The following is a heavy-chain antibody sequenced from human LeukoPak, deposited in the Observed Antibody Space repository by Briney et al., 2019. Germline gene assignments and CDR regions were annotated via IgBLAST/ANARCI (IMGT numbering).Heavy chain of an antibody. CDR2: ISAYNGNT. J-gene: IGHJ5*02. D-gene: IGHD6-13*01. CDR1: GYTFTSYA. CDR3: ARDPLGSSSKFNWFDP. Sequence: ASVKVSCKASGYTFTSYAMNWVRQAPGQGLEWMGWISAYNGNTNYAQKLQGRVTMTTDTSTSTAYMELGSLRSDDTAVYYCARDPLGSSSKFNWFDPWGQGTLVTVSS. V-gene: IGHV1-18*01.